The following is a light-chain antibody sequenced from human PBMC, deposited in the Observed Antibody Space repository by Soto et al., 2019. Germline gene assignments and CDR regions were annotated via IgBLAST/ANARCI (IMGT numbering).Light chain of an antibody. CDR2: DVY. CDR1: QSLNSW. Sequence: DIQVTQSPSTLSASVGDRVTITCRASQSLNSWLAWYQQKPGKAPRLLIYDVYNLESGVPSRFSGSGSGTEFTLTISSLQPDDFATYDCQQYLSHPSCTFGQGTKVEIE. J-gene: IGKJ2*02. CDR3: QQYLSHPSCT. V-gene: IGKV1-5*01.